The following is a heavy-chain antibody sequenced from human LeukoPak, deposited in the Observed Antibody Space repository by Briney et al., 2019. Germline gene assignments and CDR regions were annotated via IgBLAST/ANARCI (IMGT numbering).Heavy chain of an antibody. V-gene: IGHV4-31*03. CDR1: GGSISGGDYY. CDR3: ARRRNRGYDFDS. Sequence: SQTLSLTCTVSGGSISGGDYYWSWIRQHPGKGLEWVGYIYYDSSTFYNPSLKSRVTISLDTSESQFSLRLSSVAAAETAVYYCARRRNRGYDFDSWGRGALVAVSS. CDR2: IYYDSST. J-gene: IGHJ4*02. D-gene: IGHD5-12*01.